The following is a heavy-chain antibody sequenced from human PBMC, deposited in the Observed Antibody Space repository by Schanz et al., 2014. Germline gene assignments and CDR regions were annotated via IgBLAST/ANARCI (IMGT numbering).Heavy chain of an antibody. CDR2: IRGSGGST. D-gene: IGHD3-10*01. V-gene: IGHV3-23*04. Sequence: EVQLVESGGGLVQPGGSLRLSCAASGFTFSNYAMNWVRQAPGKGLKWVSGIRGSGGSTYYADSVKGRFTISRDNSKNTLYLHMNSLRGEDTAVYYCAKVRLGSGTYVSYYYYYGMDVWGQGTTVTVSS. CDR3: AKVRLGSGTYVSYYYYYGMDV. CDR1: GFTFSNYA. J-gene: IGHJ6*02.